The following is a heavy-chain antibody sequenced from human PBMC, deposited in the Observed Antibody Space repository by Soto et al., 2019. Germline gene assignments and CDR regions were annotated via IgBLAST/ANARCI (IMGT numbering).Heavy chain of an antibody. D-gene: IGHD1-26*01. CDR1: GYTFTGYY. Sequence: ASVKVSCKASGYTFTGYYMHWVRQAPGQGLEWMGWINPNSGGTNYAQKFQGWVTMTRDTSISTAYMELSRLRSDDTAVYYCARDTPGTYYDAFDIWGQGTMVTVSS. V-gene: IGHV1-2*04. CDR2: INPNSGGT. CDR3: ARDTPGTYYDAFDI. J-gene: IGHJ3*02.